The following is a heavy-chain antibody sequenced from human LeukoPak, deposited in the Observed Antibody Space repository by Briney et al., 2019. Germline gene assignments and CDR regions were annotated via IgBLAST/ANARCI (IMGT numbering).Heavy chain of an antibody. CDR1: GGSFSGYY. V-gene: IGHV4-34*01. CDR3: ARGRGSSSPL. J-gene: IGHJ4*02. Sequence: SETLSLTCAVYGGSFSGYYWSWIRQPPGKGLEWIGEINHSGSTNYNPSLKSRVTISVDTSKNQFSLKLSSVTAADTAVYYCARGRGSSSPLWGQGTLATVSS. CDR2: INHSGST. D-gene: IGHD6-13*01.